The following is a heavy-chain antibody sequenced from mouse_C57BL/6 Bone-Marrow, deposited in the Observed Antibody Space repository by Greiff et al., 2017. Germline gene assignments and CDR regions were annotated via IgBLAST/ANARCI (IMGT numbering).Heavy chain of an antibody. Sequence: DVMLVEPGGGLVQPGGSMELSCAASGFTFSDAWMDWVRQSPEKGLEWVAEIRNTANNHATYYAESVKGRFTISRDDSKISVYLQRNILRAEDTCIYYCTRLDCYYWYFDVWGTGTTVTVSS. V-gene: IGHV6-6*01. CDR1: GFTFSDAW. CDR3: TRLDCYYWYFDV. CDR2: IRNTANNHAT. J-gene: IGHJ1*03.